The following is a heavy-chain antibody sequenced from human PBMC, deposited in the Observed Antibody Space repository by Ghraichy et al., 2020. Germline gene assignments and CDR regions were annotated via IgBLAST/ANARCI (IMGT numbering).Heavy chain of an antibody. Sequence: GGSLRLSCAASEFTFTTYAMTWVRQAPGKGLEWVSTISGNGGRTYYADSVKGRFTISRDNSMNTLYLQMNSLRAEDTAVYYCAKCLYYDFWSGYFNAFDIWGQGTMVSVSS. J-gene: IGHJ3*02. D-gene: IGHD3-3*01. CDR1: EFTFTTYA. CDR3: AKCLYYDFWSGYFNAFDI. CDR2: ISGNGGRT. V-gene: IGHV3-23*01.